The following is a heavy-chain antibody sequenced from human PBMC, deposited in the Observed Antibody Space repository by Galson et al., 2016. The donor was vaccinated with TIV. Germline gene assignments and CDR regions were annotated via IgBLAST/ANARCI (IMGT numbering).Heavy chain of an antibody. Sequence: SVKVSCKASGYNFTNYAMHWVRQAPGQRLEWMGWINAGNGNTKYSQKLQGRVTITRDTSASTAYMELSSLRSEDTAVYYCAKNTGDYNSWSGQETNWFDPWGQGTLVTVSS. J-gene: IGHJ5*02. D-gene: IGHD3-3*01. CDR3: AKNTGDYNSWSGQETNWFDP. V-gene: IGHV1-3*01. CDR1: GYNFTNYA. CDR2: INAGNGNT.